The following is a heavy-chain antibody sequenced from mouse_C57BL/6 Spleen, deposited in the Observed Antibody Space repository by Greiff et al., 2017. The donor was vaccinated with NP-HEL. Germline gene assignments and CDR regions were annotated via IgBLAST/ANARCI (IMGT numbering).Heavy chain of an antibody. Sequence: EVKLVESGGGLVQPGGSMKLSCVASGFTFSNYWMNWVRQSPEKGLEWVAQIRLKSDNYATHYAESVKGRFTISRDDSKSSVYLQMNNLRAEDTGIYYCTDCYYGNYPWFAYWGQGTLVTVSA. V-gene: IGHV6-3*01. D-gene: IGHD2-1*01. CDR3: TDCYYGNYPWFAY. J-gene: IGHJ3*01. CDR2: IRLKSDNYAT. CDR1: GFTFSNYW.